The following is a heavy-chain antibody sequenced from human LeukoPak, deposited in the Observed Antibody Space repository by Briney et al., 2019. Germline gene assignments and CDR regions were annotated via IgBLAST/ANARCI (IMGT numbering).Heavy chain of an antibody. CDR3: ARGGADIAS. CDR2: ISSSGGTI. V-gene: IGHV3-11*01. D-gene: IGHD5-12*01. CDR1: GFTFSDYY. J-gene: IGHJ5*02. Sequence: GGSLRLSCAASGFTFSDYYMNWICQAPGKGLEWLSYISSSGGTIYYADSVKGRFTISRDNAKNSLYLQMNSLTAEDTAVYYCARGGADIASWGQGTLVTVSS.